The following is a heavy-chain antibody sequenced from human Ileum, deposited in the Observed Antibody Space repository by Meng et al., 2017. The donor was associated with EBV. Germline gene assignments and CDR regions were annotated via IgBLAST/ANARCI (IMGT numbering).Heavy chain of an antibody. Sequence: QVQMVQSGAEAKKPGASVKVSCKASGYRFTAFGISWVRQAPGQGPEWMGWITTYNGDTKYAQKFQGRVTMTRETSTNTAYMELTSLRSDDTAVYYCARTYYGSYGFDYWGQGTLVTVSS. CDR2: ITTYNGDT. CDR1: GYRFTAFG. J-gene: IGHJ4*02. D-gene: IGHD3-10*01. CDR3: ARTYYGSYGFDY. V-gene: IGHV1-18*01.